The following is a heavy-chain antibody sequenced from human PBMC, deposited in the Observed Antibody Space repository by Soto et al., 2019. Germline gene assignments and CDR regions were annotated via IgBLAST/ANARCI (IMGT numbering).Heavy chain of an antibody. D-gene: IGHD1-1*01. CDR2: ISGSGDST. CDR3: ARGTLDHFDY. V-gene: IGHV3-23*01. CDR1: GFTFSNYA. J-gene: IGHJ4*02. Sequence: GGSLRLSCAASGFTFSNYAMTWVRQAPGKGLEWVSLISGSGDSTYYADSVKGRFTFSRDNSDNTLSLRMNSLRAEDTAIYYCARGTLDHFDYWGLGTLVTVSS.